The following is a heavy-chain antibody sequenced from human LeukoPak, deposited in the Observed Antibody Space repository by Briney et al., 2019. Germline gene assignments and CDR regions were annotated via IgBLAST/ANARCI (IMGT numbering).Heavy chain of an antibody. CDR1: GGSISSYY. CDR2: IYYSGST. Sequence: PSETLSLTCTVSGGSISSYYWSWIRQPPGKGLEWIGYIYYSGSTNYNPSLKSRVTISVDTSKNQFSLKLSSVTAADTAVYYCARRYCSSTSCYKMMVDDAFDIWGQGTMVTVSS. J-gene: IGHJ3*02. D-gene: IGHD2-2*02. V-gene: IGHV4-59*08. CDR3: ARRYCSSTSCYKMMVDDAFDI.